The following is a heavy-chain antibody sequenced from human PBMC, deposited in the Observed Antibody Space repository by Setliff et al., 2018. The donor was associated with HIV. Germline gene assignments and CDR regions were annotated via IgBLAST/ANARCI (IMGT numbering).Heavy chain of an antibody. CDR1: GGPISSSSYY. D-gene: IGHD5-18*01. J-gene: IGHJ4*02. V-gene: IGHV4-39*01. CDR2: VFYTGST. Sequence: SETLSLTCTVSGGPISSSSYYWGWIRQPPGKGLEWIGSVFYTGSTYYNPSLKSRVTISVDTSKNQVSLKLSSVTAADTAVYYCARSPGVDTNMAFDYWGQGTLVTVSS. CDR3: ARSPGVDTNMAFDY.